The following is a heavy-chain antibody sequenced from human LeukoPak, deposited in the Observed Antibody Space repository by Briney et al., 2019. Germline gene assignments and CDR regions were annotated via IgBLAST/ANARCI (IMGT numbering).Heavy chain of an antibody. CDR3: ARALAYSGSPDY. Sequence: SETLSLTCTVSGGSISSSSYYWGWIRQPPGKGLEWIGSIYYSGSTYYNPSLKSRVTISVDTSKNQFSLKLSSVTAADTAVYYCARALAYSGSPDYWGQGTLVTVSS. V-gene: IGHV4-39*07. CDR2: IYYSGST. D-gene: IGHD1-26*01. CDR1: GGSISSSSYY. J-gene: IGHJ4*02.